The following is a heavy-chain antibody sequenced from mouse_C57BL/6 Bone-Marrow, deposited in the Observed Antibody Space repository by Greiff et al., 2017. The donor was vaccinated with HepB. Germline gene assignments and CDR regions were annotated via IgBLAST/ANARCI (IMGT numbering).Heavy chain of an antibody. D-gene: IGHD2-2*01. CDR2: IDPSDSYT. CDR1: GYTFTSYW. V-gene: IGHV1-69*01. CDR3: ARHYGYDRGFAY. Sequence: VQLKQPGAELVMPGASVKLSCKASGYTFTSYWMHWVKQRPGQGLEWIGEIDPSDSYTNYNQKFKGKSTLTVDKSSSTAYMQLSSLTSEDSAVYYCARHYGYDRGFAYWGQGTLVTVSA. J-gene: IGHJ3*01.